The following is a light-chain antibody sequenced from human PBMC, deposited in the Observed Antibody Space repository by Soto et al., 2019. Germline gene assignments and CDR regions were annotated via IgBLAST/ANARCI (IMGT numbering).Light chain of an antibody. Sequence: EIVLTQSPATLSLSPGERATLSCRASPSVSSYLAWYQQKPGQAPRLLIYAASNRATGIPARFSGSGSGTDFTLTISSLEPEDFAVYYGQQRSNWPPQYTFGQGTKLESK. CDR1: PSVSSY. CDR2: AAS. V-gene: IGKV3-11*01. CDR3: QQRSNWPPQYT. J-gene: IGKJ2*01.